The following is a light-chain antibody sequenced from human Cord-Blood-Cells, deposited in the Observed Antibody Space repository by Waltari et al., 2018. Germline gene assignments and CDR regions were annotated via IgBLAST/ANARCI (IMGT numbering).Light chain of an antibody. CDR1: SSDVGGYNY. CDR3: SSYAGSNSYVV. V-gene: IGLV2-8*01. Sequence: QSALTQPPSASGSPGQSVTISCTGTSSDVGGYNYVSWYQQHPGKAPKLMIYEVSKRPSGLPDRFSGSKSRNPASLTVSGLQADDEADYYCSSYAGSNSYVVFGGGTKLTVL. CDR2: EVS. J-gene: IGLJ2*01.